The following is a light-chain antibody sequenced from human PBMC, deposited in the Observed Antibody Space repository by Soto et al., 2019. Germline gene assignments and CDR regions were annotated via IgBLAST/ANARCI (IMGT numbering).Light chain of an antibody. Sequence: EIVLTQSPGTLSLSPGERATLSCRASQSAISRYLAWYQQKPGQAPRLLIYGASSRATGIPDRFSGSGSGTDFTLTISGLEPVDFAVYSCQQYSISLITFGQGTLLEIK. V-gene: IGKV3-20*01. J-gene: IGKJ5*01. CDR1: QSAISRY. CDR2: GAS. CDR3: QQYSISLIT.